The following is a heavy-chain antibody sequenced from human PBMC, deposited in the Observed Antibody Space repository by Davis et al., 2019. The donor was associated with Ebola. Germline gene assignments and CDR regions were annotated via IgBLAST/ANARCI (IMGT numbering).Heavy chain of an antibody. V-gene: IGHV3-21*04. D-gene: IGHD2-2*01. CDR2: ISSRNSYI. J-gene: IGHJ4*02. CDR3: ARGRGYCSSTSCYLFDY. Sequence: GESLKISCAASGFTFSSYSMNWVRQAPGKGLEWVSSISSRNSYIHYADSVKGRFTISRDNAKNSLYLQMNSLGAEDTAVYYCARGRGYCSSTSCYLFDYWGQGTLVTVSS. CDR1: GFTFSSYS.